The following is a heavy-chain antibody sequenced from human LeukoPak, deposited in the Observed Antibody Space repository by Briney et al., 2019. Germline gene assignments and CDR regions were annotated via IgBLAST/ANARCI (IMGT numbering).Heavy chain of an antibody. J-gene: IGHJ6*02. CDR2: IYHSGST. V-gene: IGHV4-30-2*01. CDR3: ASTDSSGSPYYYYGMDV. Sequence: SETLSLTCAVYGGSFSGYHWSWIRQPPGKGLEWIGYIYHSGSTYYNPSLKSRVTISVDRSKNQFSLKLSSVTAADTAVYYCASTDSSGSPYYYYGMDVWGQGTTVTVSS. CDR1: GGSFSGYH. D-gene: IGHD3-22*01.